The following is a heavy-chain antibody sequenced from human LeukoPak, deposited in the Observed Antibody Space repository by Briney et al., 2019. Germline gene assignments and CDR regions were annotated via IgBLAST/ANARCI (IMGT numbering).Heavy chain of an antibody. Sequence: ASVKVSCKSSGYTFTNYGNNWVRQPPGQGLEWMGWINTNTGNPMYAHGFTGRFVFSLYTTVSTAYLQISSLKADDIALYCGATRYSSSHYYYLDFWGKGTTVTVSS. CDR1: GYTFTNYG. V-gene: IGHV7-4-1*02. CDR2: INTNTGNP. D-gene: IGHD6-13*01. CDR3: ATRYSSSHYYYLDF. J-gene: IGHJ6*03.